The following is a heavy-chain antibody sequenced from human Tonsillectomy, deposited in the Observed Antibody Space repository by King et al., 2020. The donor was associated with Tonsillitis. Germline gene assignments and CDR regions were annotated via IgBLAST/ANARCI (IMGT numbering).Heavy chain of an antibody. Sequence: VQLQESGPGLVKPSETLSLTCTVSGGSIRSYYWSWIRPPPGKGLEWIAYIYFSGSTKYNPSLQSRVTISLDTSKNQFSLKLRSVTAADTAVYYCARTPPRGGMDVWGQGTTVTVSS. CDR2: IYFSGST. J-gene: IGHJ6*02. V-gene: IGHV4-59*08. CDR3: ARTPPRGGMDV. D-gene: IGHD3-10*01. CDR1: GGSIRSYY.